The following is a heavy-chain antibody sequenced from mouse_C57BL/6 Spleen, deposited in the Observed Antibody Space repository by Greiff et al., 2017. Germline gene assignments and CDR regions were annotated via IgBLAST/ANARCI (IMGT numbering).Heavy chain of an antibody. CDR3: ASKRWMVTNYAMDD. Sequence: QVQLQQPGAELVRPGTSVKLSCKASGYTFTSYWMHWVKQRPGQGLAWIGVIDPSDSYPNYNQKFKGKATLTVDTSSSTAYMQLSSLTSEDSAVYYCASKRWMVTNYAMDDWGQGTSVTVSS. CDR1: GYTFTSYW. V-gene: IGHV1-59*01. D-gene: IGHD2-13*01. J-gene: IGHJ4*01. CDR2: IDPSDSYP.